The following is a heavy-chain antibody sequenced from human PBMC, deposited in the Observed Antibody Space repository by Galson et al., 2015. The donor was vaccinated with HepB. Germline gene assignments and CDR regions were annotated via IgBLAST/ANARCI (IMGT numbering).Heavy chain of an antibody. CDR3: ARDSDHYDSSGPLDI. J-gene: IGHJ3*02. D-gene: IGHD3-22*01. Sequence: LRLSCAASGFTVSSNYMSWVRQAPGKGLEWVSVIFSGGSTYYADSVKGRFTISRDNSKNTLYLQMNSLRAEDTAVYYCARDSDHYDSSGPLDIWGQGTMVTVSS. CDR1: GFTVSSNY. V-gene: IGHV3-66*02. CDR2: IFSGGST.